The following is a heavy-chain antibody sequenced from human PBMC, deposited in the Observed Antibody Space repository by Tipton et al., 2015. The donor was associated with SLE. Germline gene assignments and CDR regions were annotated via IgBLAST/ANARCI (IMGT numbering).Heavy chain of an antibody. CDR3: ARDWCSSTSCYGYYYMDV. CDR2: IYYSGST. Sequence: TLSLTCTVSGGSISTGRYYWSWIRQNPGKGLEWIGSIYYSGSTYYNPSLKSRVTISVDTSKNQFSLKLSSVTAADTAVYYCARDWCSSTSCYGYYYMDVWGKGTTVTVSS. J-gene: IGHJ6*03. V-gene: IGHV4-39*07. CDR1: GGSISTGRYY. D-gene: IGHD2-2*01.